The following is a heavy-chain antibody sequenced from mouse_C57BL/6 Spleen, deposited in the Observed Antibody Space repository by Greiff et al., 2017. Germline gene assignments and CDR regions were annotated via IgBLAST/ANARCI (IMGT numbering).Heavy chain of an antibody. CDR2: LYPGDGDT. CDR1: GYAFSSSW. V-gene: IGHV1-82*01. J-gene: IGHJ2*01. CDR3: ARGDLLLDY. Sequence: QVQLQQSGPELVKPGASVKISCKASGYAFSSSWMNWVKQRPGKGLEWIGRLYPGDGDTNYNGKFKGKDTLTADKSSSPAYMQLSSLTSEDSAVYFCARGDLLLDYWGQGTTLTVSS. D-gene: IGHD1-1*01.